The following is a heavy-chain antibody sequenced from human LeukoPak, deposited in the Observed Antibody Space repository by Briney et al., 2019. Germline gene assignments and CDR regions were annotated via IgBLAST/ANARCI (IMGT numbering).Heavy chain of an antibody. D-gene: IGHD6-13*01. J-gene: IGHJ6*02. V-gene: IGHV4-59*08. Sequence: PSETLSLTCTVSGGSISSYYWSWIRQPPGKGLEWIGYIYYSGSTNYNPSLKSRVTISVDTSKNQFSLKLSSVTAADTAVYYCARLKAAARTRYYYYGMDVWGQGTTVTVSS. CDR1: GGSISSYY. CDR2: IYYSGST. CDR3: ARLKAAARTRYYYYGMDV.